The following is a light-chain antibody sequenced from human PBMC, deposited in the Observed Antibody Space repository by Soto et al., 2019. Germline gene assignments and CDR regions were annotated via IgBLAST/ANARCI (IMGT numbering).Light chain of an antibody. J-gene: IGKJ1*01. CDR3: QQYNNWPPTWT. Sequence: EIVMTQSPATLSVSPGERATLSCRASQSVSSNLAWYQQKPGQAPRLLIYGSSTRATAIPARFSGSGSGTEFTLTISSRQSEDVAVYYCQQYNNWPPTWTFGQGTKVEIK. CDR1: QSVSSN. V-gene: IGKV3-15*01. CDR2: GSS.